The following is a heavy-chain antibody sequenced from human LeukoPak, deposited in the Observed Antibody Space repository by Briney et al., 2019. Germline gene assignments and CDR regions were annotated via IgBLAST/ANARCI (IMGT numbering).Heavy chain of an antibody. Sequence: GGSLRLSCAVSGFTFSSYAMNWVRQAPGKGLEWVSGISGSGAGTYYADSVKGRFTISRDNSKNTLYLQMNSLRAEGTAVYYCAKMVREFYTISYYFDYWGQGTLVTVSS. D-gene: IGHD2-8*01. CDR3: AKMVREFYTISYYFDY. CDR2: ISGSGAGT. J-gene: IGHJ4*02. V-gene: IGHV3-23*01. CDR1: GFTFSSYA.